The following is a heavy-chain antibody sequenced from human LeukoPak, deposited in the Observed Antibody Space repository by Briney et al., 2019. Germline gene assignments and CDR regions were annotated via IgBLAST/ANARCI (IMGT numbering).Heavy chain of an antibody. Sequence: GGSLRLSCAASGFTFSSYAMSWVRQAPGKGLEWVSAISGSGGSTYYADSVKGRFTISRDNSKNTLYLQMNSLRAEDTAVYYCAEDLTMIEEGTSNSWGQGTLVSASS. J-gene: IGHJ1*01. CDR1: GFTFSSYA. D-gene: IGHD3-22*01. V-gene: IGHV3-23*01. CDR3: AEDLTMIEEGTSNS. CDR2: ISGSGGST.